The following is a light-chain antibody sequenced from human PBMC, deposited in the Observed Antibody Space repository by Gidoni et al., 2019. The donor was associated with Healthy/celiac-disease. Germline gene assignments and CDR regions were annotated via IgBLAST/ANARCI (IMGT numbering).Light chain of an antibody. CDR3: QQYGSSPRT. Sequence: IVLTQSPGTLSLSPGERATLSCRASQSVSSSYLAWYQPKPGQAPRLLIYGASSRATGIPDRFSGSGSGTDFTLTISRLDTEDFAVYYCQQYGSSPRTFGGGTKVEIK. J-gene: IGKJ4*01. CDR2: GAS. V-gene: IGKV3-20*01. CDR1: QSVSSSY.